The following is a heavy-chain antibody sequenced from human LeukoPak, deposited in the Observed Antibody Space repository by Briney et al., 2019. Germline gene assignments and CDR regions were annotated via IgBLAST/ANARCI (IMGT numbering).Heavy chain of an antibody. CDR3: ARGGEVYRYNWFDP. CDR1: GYLFTSYW. Sequence: AGAPLQISGEGSGYLFTSYWNGGGRQLRGKGLEGMGIIYAGDSDNRDSPSCQGQLTISPDKSISTPYLQSSSLKPSDTAMYYCARGGEVYRYNWFDPLGQGTLVTVSS. J-gene: IGHJ5*02. CDR2: IYAGDSDN. V-gene: IGHV5-51*01. D-gene: IGHD3-10*01.